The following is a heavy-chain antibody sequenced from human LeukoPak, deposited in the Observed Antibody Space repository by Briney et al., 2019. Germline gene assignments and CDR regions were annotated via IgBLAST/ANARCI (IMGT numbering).Heavy chain of an antibody. Sequence: LWASVKVSCKASGGTFSSYAISWVRQAPGQGLEWMGRSIPILGITNYAQNFQGRVTITADKSTSTAYMQLSSLRSEDTAVYYCASSPAPLHTASDSFDYWGQGTLVTVSS. CDR1: GGTFSSYA. J-gene: IGHJ4*02. CDR2: SIPILGIT. CDR3: ASSPAPLHTASDSFDY. D-gene: IGHD5-18*01. V-gene: IGHV1-69*04.